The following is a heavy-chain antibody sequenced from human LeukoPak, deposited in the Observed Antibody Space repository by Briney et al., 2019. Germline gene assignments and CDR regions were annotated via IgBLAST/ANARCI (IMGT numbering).Heavy chain of an antibody. CDR3: ARGGIYGDYAVVKFDY. CDR2: INHSGST. CDR1: GGSFSGYY. D-gene: IGHD4-17*01. V-gene: IGHV4-34*01. Sequence: SETLSLTCAVYGGSFSGYYWSWIRQPPGKGLEWIGEINHSGSTNYNPSLKSRVTISVDTSKNQFSLKLSSVTAADTAVYYCARGGIYGDYAVVKFDYWGQGTLATVSS. J-gene: IGHJ4*02.